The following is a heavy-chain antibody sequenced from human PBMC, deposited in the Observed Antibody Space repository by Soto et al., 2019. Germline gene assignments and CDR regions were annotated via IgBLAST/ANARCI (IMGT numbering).Heavy chain of an antibody. J-gene: IGHJ2*01. CDR3: ARDQANGIVVVPAASRFDWYFDR. V-gene: IGHV1-69*04. CDR2: IIPILGIA. Sequence: ASVKVSCKASGGTFSSYTISWVRQAPGQGLEWMGRIIPILGIANYAQKFQGRVTITADKSTSTAYMELSSLRSEDTAVYYCARDQANGIVVVPAASRFDWYFDRWGRGTRVTVAS. D-gene: IGHD2-2*01. CDR1: GGTFSSYT.